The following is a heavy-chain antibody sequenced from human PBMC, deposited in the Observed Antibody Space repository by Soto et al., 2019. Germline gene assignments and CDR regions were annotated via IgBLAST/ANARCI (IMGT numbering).Heavy chain of an antibody. CDR1: GFSFNNYW. V-gene: IGHV3-7*04. Sequence: GGSLRLSCAASGFSFNNYWMSWVRQAPGKGLEWMANLKPDGSQKWYVDSVKGRFAISRDNAKNSLFLQMNRLRAEDTAVYYCTRVDYYDSSGPFSDAFDIWGQGTMVTVSS. CDR3: TRVDYYDSSGPFSDAFDI. CDR2: LKPDGSQK. D-gene: IGHD3-22*01. J-gene: IGHJ3*02.